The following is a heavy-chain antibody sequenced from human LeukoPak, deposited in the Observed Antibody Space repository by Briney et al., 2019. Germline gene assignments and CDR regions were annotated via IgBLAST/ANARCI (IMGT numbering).Heavy chain of an antibody. J-gene: IGHJ5*02. V-gene: IGHV4-39*07. CDR1: GGSISSSSHY. CDR2: IYHSGST. Sequence: SETLSLTCTVSGGSISSSSHYWGWIRQPPGKGLEWIGSIYHSGSTYYNPSLKSRVTISVDTSKNQFSLKLSSVTAADTAVYYCARDPVRGRWFDPWGQGTLVTASS. CDR3: ARDPVRGRWFDP. D-gene: IGHD3-10*01.